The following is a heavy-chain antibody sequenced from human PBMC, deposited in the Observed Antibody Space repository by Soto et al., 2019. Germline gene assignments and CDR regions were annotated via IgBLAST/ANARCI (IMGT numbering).Heavy chain of an antibody. D-gene: IGHD6-19*01. CDR3: ARVLAVAGIYYYYGMDV. CDR2: IYHSGST. CDR1: GYSISSGYY. Sequence: SETLSLTCAVSGYSISSGYYWGWIRQPPGKGLEWIGSIYHSGSTYYNPSLKSRVTISVDTSKNQFSLKLSSVTAADTAVYYCARVLAVAGIYYYYGMDVWGQGTTVTVS. V-gene: IGHV4-38-2*01. J-gene: IGHJ6*02.